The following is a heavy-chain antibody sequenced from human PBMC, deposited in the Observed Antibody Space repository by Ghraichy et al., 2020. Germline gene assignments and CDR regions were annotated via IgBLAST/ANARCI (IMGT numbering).Heavy chain of an antibody. D-gene: IGHD1-26*01. J-gene: IGHJ4*02. CDR2: IGGGGTTT. CDR1: GFTFTSYA. V-gene: IGHV3-23*01. Sequence: GGSLRLSCAASGFTFTSYAMSWVRQAPGKGLEWVSTIGGGGTTTYYAGSVKGRFTISRDSSKNTLYLQMNSLSAEDTALYYCAKDRGPYQNNYFDYWGQGTLVTVSS. CDR3: AKDRGPYQNNYFDY.